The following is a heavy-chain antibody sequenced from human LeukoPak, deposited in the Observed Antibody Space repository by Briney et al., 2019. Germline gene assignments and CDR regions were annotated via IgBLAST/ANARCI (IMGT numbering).Heavy chain of an antibody. CDR2: ISSSGSTI. J-gene: IGHJ4*02. D-gene: IGHD1-1*01. V-gene: IGHV3-48*03. CDR3: ARSDTTLFDY. Sequence: GGSLRLSCAASGFTFSSYEMNWVRQAPGKGLEWVSFISSSGSTIYYADSVKGRFTISRDNAKNSLYLQMNSLRAEDTAMYYCARSDTTLFDYWGQGTLVTVSS. CDR1: GFTFSSYE.